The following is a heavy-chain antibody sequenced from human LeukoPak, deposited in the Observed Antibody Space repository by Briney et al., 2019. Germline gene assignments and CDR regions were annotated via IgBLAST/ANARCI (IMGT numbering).Heavy chain of an antibody. J-gene: IGHJ6*03. CDR1: GGSISNYY. Sequence: SETLSLTCTVSGGSISNYYWSWIRQSAGKGLEWIGRIYSNGSTNHNPSLKSRVTMSVDTSKNQFSLKLSSVTAADTAVYYCARDGCSSTSCYTYYYYYMDVWGKGTTVTVSS. V-gene: IGHV4-4*07. D-gene: IGHD2-2*02. CDR2: IYSNGST. CDR3: ARDGCSSTSCYTYYYYYMDV.